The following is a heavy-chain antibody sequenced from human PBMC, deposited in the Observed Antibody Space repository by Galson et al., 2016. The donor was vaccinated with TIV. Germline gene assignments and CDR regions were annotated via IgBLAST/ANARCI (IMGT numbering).Heavy chain of an antibody. CDR3: ARAGDWLGVYGLDV. J-gene: IGHJ6*02. V-gene: IGHV3-74*01. Sequence: SLRLSCAASGFTFSNFWIHWVRQSPGKGPVWVSRINGDGSSTTYADSVKSRFTISRDNAENTLYLQMNSLRVDDTAVYYCARAGDWLGVYGLDVWGQGTTVTVSS. CDR1: GFTFSNFW. CDR2: INGDGSST. D-gene: IGHD3/OR15-3a*01.